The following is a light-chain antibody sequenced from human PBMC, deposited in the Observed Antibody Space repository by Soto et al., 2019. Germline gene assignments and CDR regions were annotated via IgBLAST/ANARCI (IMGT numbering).Light chain of an antibody. CDR2: GAS. CDR1: QSVTSSF. J-gene: IGKJ2*02. CDR3: QQYGSSPRT. V-gene: IGKV3-20*01. Sequence: EIVLTQSPGTLSLSPGERATLSCRASQSVTSSFLAWYQQKLGQPPRLVIYGASTRATDIPDRFTGSGSGTDFTLTTSRLEPADFAVYYCQQYGSSPRTFGQGTKLEIK.